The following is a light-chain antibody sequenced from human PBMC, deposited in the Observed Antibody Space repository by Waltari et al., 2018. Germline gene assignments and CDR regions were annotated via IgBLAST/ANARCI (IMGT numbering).Light chain of an antibody. J-gene: IGKJ1*01. Sequence: DIALPQSPHTLPLSPGEGATLSCRASQTLSSSYLAWYQQKPGQAPRLLIYRTSSRATGIPHRFSGSGSETDFSLTINRLEPEDSAVYYCQQYGSPLWSFGQGTKVEIK. CDR2: RTS. CDR3: QQYGSPLWS. CDR1: QTLSSSY. V-gene: IGKV3-20*01.